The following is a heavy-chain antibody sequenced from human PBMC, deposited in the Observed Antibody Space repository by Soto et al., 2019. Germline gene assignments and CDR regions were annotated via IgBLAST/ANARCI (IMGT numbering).Heavy chain of an antibody. D-gene: IGHD2-15*01. CDR1: GGTFSSYA. V-gene: IGHV1-69*13. Sequence: ASVKVSCKASGGTFSSYAISWVRQAPGQGLEWMGGIIPIFGTANYAQKFQGRVTITADESTSTAYMELSSLRSEDTAVYYCARDHGYCSGGSCYYYYGMDVWGQGTTVTVSS. CDR3: ARDHGYCSGGSCYYYYGMDV. CDR2: IIPIFGTA. J-gene: IGHJ6*02.